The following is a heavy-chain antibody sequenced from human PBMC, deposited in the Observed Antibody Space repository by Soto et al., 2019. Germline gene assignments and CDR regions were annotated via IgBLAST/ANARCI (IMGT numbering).Heavy chain of an antibody. D-gene: IGHD6-13*01. CDR3: AKGLLNGRWYAAD. V-gene: IGHV3-23*01. CDR1: GFTFSNCV. J-gene: IGHJ4*02. CDR2: ITKTGDT. Sequence: EVHLLESGGVLVQPGESLRLSCETSGFTFSNCVMTWVRQAPGKGLEWVSVITKTGDTDYADSVKARFTISRDNSKNTVYLQMNSLRAEDTAVYYCAKGLLNGRWYAADWGQGTLVTVSS.